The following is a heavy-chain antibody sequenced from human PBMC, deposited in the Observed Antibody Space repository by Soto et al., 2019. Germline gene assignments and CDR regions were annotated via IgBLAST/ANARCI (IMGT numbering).Heavy chain of an antibody. CDR3: ARGSKGTYGMDV. J-gene: IGHJ6*02. D-gene: IGHD3-10*01. Sequence: GSLRLSCAASGYTFRSYDMHWVRQVTGKGPEWVSVIGSAGDSNYAPSVEGRFTISRENAKNSLYLQMNSLRAGDTAVYYCARGSKGTYGMDVWGQGTTVTVSS. CDR1: GYTFRSYD. V-gene: IGHV3-13*01. CDR2: IGSAGDS.